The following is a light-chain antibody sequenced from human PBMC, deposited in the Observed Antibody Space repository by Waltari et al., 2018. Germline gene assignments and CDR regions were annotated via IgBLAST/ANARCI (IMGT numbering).Light chain of an antibody. CDR1: QSVLYNSIQKTY. CDR2: WAS. CDR3: QQYYTIPPT. V-gene: IGKV4-1*01. J-gene: IGKJ1*01. Sequence: DIVMTQSPDSLAVSLGERATINCKSSQSVLYNSIQKTYVAWYQHKPRRSPKLLIYWASTRDSGVPDRFSGSGSGTDFTLTISSLQAEDVAVYYCQQYYTIPPTFGQGTKVEIK.